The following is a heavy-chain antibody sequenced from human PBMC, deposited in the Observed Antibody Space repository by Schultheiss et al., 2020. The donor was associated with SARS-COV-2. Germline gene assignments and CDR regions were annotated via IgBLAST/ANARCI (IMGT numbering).Heavy chain of an antibody. CDR2: IYSSGGT. V-gene: IGHV4-61*01. Sequence: SETLSLTCTVSGGSVSSGSYYWSWIRQPPGKGLEWIGYIYSSGGTSYNPALKGRVSISVDTSKNQFSLNLKSVTAADTAVYYCARSEKALDFWGQGIWVTVSS. CDR3: ARSEKALDF. CDR1: GGSVSSGSYY. J-gene: IGHJ4*02.